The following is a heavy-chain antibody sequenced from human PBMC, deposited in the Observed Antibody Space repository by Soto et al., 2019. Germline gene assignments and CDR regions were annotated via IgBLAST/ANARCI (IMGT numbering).Heavy chain of an antibody. CDR3: ERSTGMNYLDP. Sequence: PSETLSLTCTVSGDSISTNSHYWNWVRRPPGKGLEWIASIFYTGSTYYSQSLKSRVTISADTSKNQFFLKLSSVTAADTAVYFCERSTGMNYLDPWGPGTLVTVSS. J-gene: IGHJ5*02. D-gene: IGHD1-1*01. CDR2: IFYTGST. V-gene: IGHV4-39*01. CDR1: GDSISTNSHY.